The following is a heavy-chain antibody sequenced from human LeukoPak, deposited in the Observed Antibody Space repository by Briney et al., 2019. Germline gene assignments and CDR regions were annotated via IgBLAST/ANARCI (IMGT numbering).Heavy chain of an antibody. Sequence: SAKVSCKASGGTFISYAISWVRQAPGQGLEWMGRIIPIFGTANYAQKFQGRVTITTDESTSTAYMELSSLRSEDTAVYYCARRDGYCSSTSCYMSSESFDYWGQGTLVTVSS. D-gene: IGHD2-2*02. J-gene: IGHJ4*02. CDR2: IIPIFGTA. CDR1: GGTFISYA. CDR3: ARRDGYCSSTSCYMSSESFDY. V-gene: IGHV1-69*05.